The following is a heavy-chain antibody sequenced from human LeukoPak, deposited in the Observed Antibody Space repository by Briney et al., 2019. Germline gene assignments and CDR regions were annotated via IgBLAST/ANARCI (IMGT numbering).Heavy chain of an antibody. J-gene: IGHJ2*01. D-gene: IGHD3-3*01. CDR1: GFTYSRYA. V-gene: IGHV3-23*01. Sequence: GGSLRLSCAASGFTYSRYAMSWVRQAPGKGLEWVSSISDNGAGTFYADSVKGRFTVSRDNSDKTLYLQMNSLRAEDTAVYYCAKRSLSGTWYFDLWGRGTLVIVSS. CDR2: ISDNGAGT. CDR3: AKRSLSGTWYFDL.